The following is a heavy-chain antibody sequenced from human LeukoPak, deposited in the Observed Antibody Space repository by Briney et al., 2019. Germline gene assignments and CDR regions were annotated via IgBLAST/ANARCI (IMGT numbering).Heavy chain of an antibody. J-gene: IGHJ4*02. CDR3: ARANVVTAIDY. Sequence: SETLSLTCTVSGGSITSYFWSWIRQPAGKGLEWIGRIFSSGSTNYNPSLKSRVTMSVDMSKNQFSLKLSSVTAADTAVYYCARANVVTAIDYWGQGTLVTVSS. CDR2: IFSSGST. CDR1: GGSITSYF. V-gene: IGHV4-4*07. D-gene: IGHD2-21*02.